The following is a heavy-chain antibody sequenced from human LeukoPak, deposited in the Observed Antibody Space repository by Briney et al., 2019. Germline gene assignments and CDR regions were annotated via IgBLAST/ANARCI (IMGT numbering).Heavy chain of an antibody. D-gene: IGHD2-2*01. V-gene: IGHV3-30-3*01. CDR1: GFTFSSYA. CDR3: AREEDTAEGVPAAIGYMDV. J-gene: IGHJ6*03. Sequence: GESLRLSCAASGFTFSSYAMHWVRQAPGKGLEWVAVISYDGSNKYYADSVKGRFTISRDNSKNTLYLQMNSLRAEDTAVYYCAREEDTAEGVPAAIGYMDVWGKGTTVTVSS. CDR2: ISYDGSNK.